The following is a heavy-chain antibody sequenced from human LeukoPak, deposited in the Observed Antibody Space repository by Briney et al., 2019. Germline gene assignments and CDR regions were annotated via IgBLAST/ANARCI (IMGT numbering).Heavy chain of an antibody. CDR2: IYTSGST. Sequence: SETLSLTCTVSGGSISSGSYYWRWIRQPAGKGLEWIGRIYTSGSTNYNPSLKSRVTISVDTSKNQFSLKLSSVTAADTAVYYCARDRNLDFWSGYWTDYYYYMDVWGKGTTVTVSS. CDR1: GGSISSGSYY. D-gene: IGHD3-3*01. J-gene: IGHJ6*03. V-gene: IGHV4-61*02. CDR3: ARDRNLDFWSGYWTDYYYYMDV.